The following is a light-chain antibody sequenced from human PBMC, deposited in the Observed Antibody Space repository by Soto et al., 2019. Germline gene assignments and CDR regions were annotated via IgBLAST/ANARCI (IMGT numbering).Light chain of an antibody. CDR3: QQYTEWPLT. Sequence: IVMTQSPVTLSVSPGERVALSCWASQSVSDNLAWYQKKPGQAPRLLIYAASTRATGIPARFSGSGSGTEFTLTIRSLQSEDFAVYYCQQYTEWPLTFGGGTKVEIK. J-gene: IGKJ4*01. CDR1: QSVSDN. V-gene: IGKV3-15*01. CDR2: AAS.